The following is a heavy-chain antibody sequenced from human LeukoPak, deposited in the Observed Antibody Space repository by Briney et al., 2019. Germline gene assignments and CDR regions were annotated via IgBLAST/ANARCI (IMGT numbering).Heavy chain of an antibody. D-gene: IGHD3/OR15-3a*01. CDR3: GSRTGYYMTRAFDY. CDR1: GFTFSSYG. Sequence: GGSLRLSCAASGFTFSSYGMRWVRQAPGKGLEWVSPISGGGGSTYYADSVKGRFTISRDNAKNTLYLQMNSLRVEDTAVYYCGSRTGYYMTRAFDYWGQGTLVTVSS. CDR2: ISGGGGST. V-gene: IGHV3-23*01. J-gene: IGHJ4*02.